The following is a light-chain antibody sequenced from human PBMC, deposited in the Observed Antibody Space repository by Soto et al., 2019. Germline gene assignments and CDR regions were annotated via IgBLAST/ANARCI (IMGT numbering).Light chain of an antibody. CDR3: QQYNNWPWT. Sequence: EIVMTQSPATLSVSPGERATLSCRASQSVSNNLAWYQQTPGQAPRLLIYAASIRATGIPARFSVSGSGTEFTLTISSLQSEDFAVYYCQQYNNWPWTFGQGTKGDNK. J-gene: IGKJ1*01. CDR1: QSVSNN. CDR2: AAS. V-gene: IGKV3-15*01.